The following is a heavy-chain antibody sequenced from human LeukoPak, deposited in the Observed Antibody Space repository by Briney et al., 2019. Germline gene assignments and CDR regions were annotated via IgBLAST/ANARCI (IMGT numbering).Heavy chain of an antibody. CDR2: IRYDGSNK. J-gene: IGHJ4*02. V-gene: IGHV3-30*02. Sequence: GGSLRLSCVASGFAFSTYGMHWVRKAPGKGLEWVAFIRYDGSNKYYADSVEGRFTISRDNSKNTLYLQMNSLRAEDTAVYYCAKDSSSGWYTASLDYWVQGTLVTVSS. D-gene: IGHD6-19*01. CDR1: GFAFSTYG. CDR3: AKDSSSGWYTASLDY.